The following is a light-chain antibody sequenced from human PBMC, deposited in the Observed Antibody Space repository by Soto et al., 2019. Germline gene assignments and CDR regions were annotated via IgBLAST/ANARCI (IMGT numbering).Light chain of an antibody. V-gene: IGKV1-39*01. CDR2: AAS. CDR3: QQSYSTPWT. J-gene: IGKJ1*01. CDR1: QSISDY. Sequence: DIQMTQSPSSLSASVGDRVTITCRASQSISDYLNWYQQRPGEAPKLLIYAASSLQSGVPSRFSGSGSGTDFTLTISSLQPEDFATYYCQQSYSTPWTFGQGTKVEIK.